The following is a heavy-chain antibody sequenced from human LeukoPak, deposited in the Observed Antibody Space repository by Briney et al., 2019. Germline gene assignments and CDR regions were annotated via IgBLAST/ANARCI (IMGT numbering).Heavy chain of an antibody. CDR3: ARVGITMVRGVLDY. J-gene: IGHJ4*02. CDR1: GFSFSDYG. V-gene: IGHV3-21*01. CDR2: ISSSSSYI. D-gene: IGHD3-10*01. Sequence: PGGSLRLPCAASGFSFSDYGMHWVRQAPGKGLEWVSSISSSSSYIYYADSVKGRFTISRDNAKNSLYLQMNSLRAEDTAVYYCARVGITMVRGVLDYWGQGTLVTVSS.